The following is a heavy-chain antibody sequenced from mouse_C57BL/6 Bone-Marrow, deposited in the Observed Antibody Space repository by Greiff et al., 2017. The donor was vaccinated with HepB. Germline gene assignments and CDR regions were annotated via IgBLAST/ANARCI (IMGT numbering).Heavy chain of an antibody. CDR3: TINSAYYED. J-gene: IGHJ2*01. D-gene: IGHD2-12*01. Sequence: EVKLMESGEGLVKPGGSLKLSCAASGFTFSSYAMSWVRQTPEKRLEWVAYISSGGDYIYYADTVKGRFTISRDNARNTLYLQMSSLKSEDTAMYYCTINSAYYEDRGQGTTLTVAS. V-gene: IGHV5-9-1*02. CDR1: GFTFSSYA. CDR2: ISSGGDYI.